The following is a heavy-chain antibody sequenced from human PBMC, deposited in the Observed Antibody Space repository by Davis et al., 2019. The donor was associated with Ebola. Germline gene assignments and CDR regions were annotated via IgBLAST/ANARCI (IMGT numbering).Heavy chain of an antibody. D-gene: IGHD2-21*02. CDR1: GYSFTSYW. V-gene: IGHV5-51*01. Sequence: GESLKISCKGSGYSFTSYWIGWVRQMPGKGLEWMGIIYPGDSDTRYSPSFQGQVTISADKSISTAYLQWSSLKASDTAMYYCARGRYCGGDCYSRFDPWGQGTLVTVSS. J-gene: IGHJ5*02. CDR3: ARGRYCGGDCYSRFDP. CDR2: IYPGDSDT.